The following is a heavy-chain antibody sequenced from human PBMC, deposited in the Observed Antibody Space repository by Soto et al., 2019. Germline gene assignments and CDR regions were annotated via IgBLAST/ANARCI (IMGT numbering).Heavy chain of an antibody. D-gene: IGHD2-15*01. CDR3: ASSYCSGGSCYSGEVHY. J-gene: IGHJ4*02. V-gene: IGHV1-69*10. CDR2: IIPIFGIA. CDR1: GGTFSSYA. Sequence: GASVKVSCKASGGTFSSYAISWVRQAPGQGLEWMGGIIPIFGIANYAQKFQGRVTITADKSTSTAYMELSSLRSEDTAVYYCASSYCSGGSCYSGEVHYWGQGTLVTVSS.